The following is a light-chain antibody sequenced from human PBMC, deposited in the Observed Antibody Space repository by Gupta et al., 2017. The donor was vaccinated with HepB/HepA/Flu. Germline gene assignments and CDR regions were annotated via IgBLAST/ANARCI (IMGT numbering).Light chain of an antibody. Sequence: EIVLTQSPATLSLSPGERATLSCRASQSVSSYLAWYQQKPGQAPRLLIYDASNMATGFPDRFSGSGSGTEGTLTIRSLEPEEFAVYYCQQPSNVYQGPITFGPGTQLEIK. J-gene: IGKJ5*01. CDR1: QSVSSY. CDR3: QQPSNVYQGPIT. V-gene: IGKV3-11*01. CDR2: DAS.